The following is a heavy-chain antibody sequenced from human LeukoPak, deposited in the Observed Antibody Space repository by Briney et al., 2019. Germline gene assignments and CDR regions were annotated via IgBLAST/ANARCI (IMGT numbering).Heavy chain of an antibody. V-gene: IGHV3-48*02. CDR1: GFSFSGFG. CDR3: ARAPPQFFTTTREA. D-gene: IGHD3-3*01. Sequence: GGSLRLSCAASGFSFSGFGMNWVRQAPGKGLEWISYIGSSGSAGGNIYYAVSVKGRFTVSRDNAKDSLFLQMNSLQDAKTPVYCLARAPPQFFTTTREAWGKGATFPVSS. CDR2: IGSSGSAGGNI. J-gene: IGHJ6*03.